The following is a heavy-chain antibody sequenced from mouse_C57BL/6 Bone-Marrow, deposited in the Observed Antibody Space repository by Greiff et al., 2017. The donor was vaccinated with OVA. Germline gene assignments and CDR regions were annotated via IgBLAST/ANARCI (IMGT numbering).Heavy chain of an antibody. Sequence: EVKLVESGGGLVKPGGSLKLSCAASGFTFSSYAMSWVRQTPEKRLEWVATISDGGSYTYYPDNVKGRFTISRDNAKNNLYLQMSHLKSEDTAMYYCARSPLYSGFAYWGQGTLVTVSA. J-gene: IGHJ3*01. V-gene: IGHV5-4*03. CDR3: ARSPLYSGFAY. CDR2: ISDGGSYT. D-gene: IGHD2-12*01. CDR1: GFTFSSYA.